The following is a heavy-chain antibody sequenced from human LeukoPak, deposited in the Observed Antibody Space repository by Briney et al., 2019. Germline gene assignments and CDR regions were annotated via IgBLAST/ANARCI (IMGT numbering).Heavy chain of an antibody. CDR3: AKEMATMNAFDI. Sequence: GGSLRLSCAASGFIVSSNYMSWVRRAPGKGLEWVSVIYSGGTTYYADSVKDRFIISRDNSKNTLYLQMNSLRAEDTAVYYCAKEMATMNAFDIWGQGTMVTVSS. CDR1: GFIVSSNY. D-gene: IGHD5-24*01. CDR2: IYSGGTT. V-gene: IGHV3-66*01. J-gene: IGHJ3*02.